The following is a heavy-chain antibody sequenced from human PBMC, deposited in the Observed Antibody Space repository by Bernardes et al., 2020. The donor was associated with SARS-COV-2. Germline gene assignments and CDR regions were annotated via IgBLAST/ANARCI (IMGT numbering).Heavy chain of an antibody. J-gene: IGHJ4*02. CDR2: ISSSSSYI. V-gene: IGHV3-21*01. Sequence: GGSLRLSCAASGFTFSSYSMNWVRQAPGKGLEWVSSISSSSSYIYYADSVKGRFTISRDNAKNSLYLQMNSLRAEDTAVYYCARDRGCWPTEQYCSSTSPWDRFDYWGQGTLVTVSS. D-gene: IGHD2-2*01. CDR3: ARDRGCWPTEQYCSSTSPWDRFDY. CDR1: GFTFSSYS.